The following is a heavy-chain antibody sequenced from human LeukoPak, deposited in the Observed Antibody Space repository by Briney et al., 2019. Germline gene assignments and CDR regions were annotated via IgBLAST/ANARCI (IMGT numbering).Heavy chain of an antibody. J-gene: IGHJ4*02. CDR2: ISSSGSTI. CDR3: ARNPYDSSGWYFDY. CDR1: GFTFSSYE. Sequence: GGALRLSCAASGFTFSSYEMNWVRQAPGKGLEWVSYISSSGSTIYDADSVKGRFTISRDNAKNSLYLQMNSLRAEDTAVYYCARNPYDSSGWYFDYWGQGTLVTV. D-gene: IGHD3-22*01. V-gene: IGHV3-48*03.